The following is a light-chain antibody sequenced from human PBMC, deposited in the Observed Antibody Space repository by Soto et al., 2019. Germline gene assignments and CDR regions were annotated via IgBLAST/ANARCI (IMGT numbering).Light chain of an antibody. J-gene: IGKJ1*01. CDR3: QHYNNWPPLT. CDR1: QSVTNN. Sequence: EIVMTQSPVTLSVSPGERATLSCKASQSVTNNIAWYQQKPGQAPRRLIYDASTRATGIPARISGSGSGTEFTLTISSLQSEDFGVYYCQHYNNWPPLTFGQGTKVEIK. CDR2: DAS. V-gene: IGKV3-15*01.